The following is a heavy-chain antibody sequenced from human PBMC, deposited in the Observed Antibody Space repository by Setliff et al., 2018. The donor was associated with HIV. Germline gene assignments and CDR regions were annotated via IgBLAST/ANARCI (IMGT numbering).Heavy chain of an antibody. V-gene: IGHV3-23*01. Sequence: GESLKISCAASGFAFSTFDMNWVRQRPEKGLEWVSAVSPGGYTTYYPDFVKGRFTVSRDDSRNILFLQMNNLGVEDTAIYYCAKPTSGYYPRPFDLWGQGTMVTVSS. CDR2: VSPGGYTT. D-gene: IGHD3-22*01. CDR1: GFAFSTFD. J-gene: IGHJ4*02. CDR3: AKPTSGYYPRPFDL.